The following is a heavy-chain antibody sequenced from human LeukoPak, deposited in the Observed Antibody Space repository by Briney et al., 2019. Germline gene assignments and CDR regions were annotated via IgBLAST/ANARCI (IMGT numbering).Heavy chain of an antibody. D-gene: IGHD3-3*01. Sequence: SETLSLTCTVSGGSISSGSYYWSWIRQPAGKGLEWIGRIYTSGSTNYNPSLKSRVTISVDTSKNQFSLKLSSVTAADTAVYYCARGNLPEYDFWSGYWVYNWFDPWGQGTLSPSPQ. V-gene: IGHV4-61*02. J-gene: IGHJ5*02. CDR1: GGSISSGSYY. CDR3: ARGNLPEYDFWSGYWVYNWFDP. CDR2: IYTSGST.